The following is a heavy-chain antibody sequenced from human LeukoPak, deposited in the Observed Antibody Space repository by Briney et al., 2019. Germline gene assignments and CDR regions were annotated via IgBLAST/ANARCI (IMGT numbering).Heavy chain of an antibody. D-gene: IGHD3-10*01. V-gene: IGHV4-59*01. J-gene: IGHJ6*02. CDR1: GGSISSYY. Sequence: SETLSLTCTVSGGSISSYYWSWIRQPPGKGLEWIGYIYNSGSTNYNPSLKSRVTISVDTSKNQFSLKLSSVTAADTAVYYCAGSSYGSGSYYYYYAMDVWGQGTTVTVSS. CDR2: IYNSGST. CDR3: AGSSYGSGSYYYYYAMDV.